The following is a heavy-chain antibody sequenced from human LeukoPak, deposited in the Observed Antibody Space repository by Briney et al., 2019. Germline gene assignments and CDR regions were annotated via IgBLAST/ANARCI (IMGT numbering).Heavy chain of an antibody. V-gene: IGHV3-23*01. CDR3: ASLVTAIYYYGMDV. J-gene: IGHJ6*02. Sequence: GGSLRLSCAASGFTFSNYAMSWVRQVPGKGLEWVSGITSNTASTYYADSVKGRFSISRDNSKNTLYLQMSSLRADDTAVYYCASLVTAIYYYGMDVWGQGTTVTVSS. CDR1: GFTFSNYA. CDR2: ITSNTAST. D-gene: IGHD2-21*02.